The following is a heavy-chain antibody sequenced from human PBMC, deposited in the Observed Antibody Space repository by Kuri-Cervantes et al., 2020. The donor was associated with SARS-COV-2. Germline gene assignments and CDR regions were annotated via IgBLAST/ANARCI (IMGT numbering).Heavy chain of an antibody. CDR2: TSWNSGTI. V-gene: IGHV3-9*01. Sequence: SLKISCAASGFTVSSNYMSWVRQAPGKGLEWVSGTSWNSGTIGYADSVKGRFTISRDNAKNSLYLQMNSLRAEDTAFYYCAKDLRRYYDFWSGWSKQYYYYGMDVWGQGTTVTVSS. J-gene: IGHJ6*02. CDR1: GFTVSSNY. CDR3: AKDLRRYYDFWSGWSKQYYYYGMDV. D-gene: IGHD3-3*01.